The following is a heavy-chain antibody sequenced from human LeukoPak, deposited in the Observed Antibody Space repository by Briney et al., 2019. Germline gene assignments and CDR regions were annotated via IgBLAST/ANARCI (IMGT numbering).Heavy chain of an antibody. V-gene: IGHV3-23*01. J-gene: IGHJ4*02. D-gene: IGHD3-10*01. CDR3: AKEGYYGSGSSYYFDY. CDR2: ISGSGGST. CDR1: GFTFSSYG. Sequence: GGSLRLSCTASGFTFSSYGMSWVRQAPGKGLEWVSGISGSGGSTNYADSVKGRFTISRDNSKNTLYLQMNSLRAEDTAVYYCAKEGYYGSGSSYYFDYWGQGTLVTVSS.